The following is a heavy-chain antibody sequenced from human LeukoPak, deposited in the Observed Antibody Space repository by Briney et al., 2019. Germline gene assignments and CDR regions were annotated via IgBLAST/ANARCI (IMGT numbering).Heavy chain of an antibody. Sequence: AGSLTLSCAASGFTFSSYVMHWVRQAPAKGLERVAFIRNDYSNKYYADSAKGRFTISRDNSNNSLYLQMTRPRAEVTAGYYCAKDLSGSSSTFDYWGQATLVTVPS. CDR1: GFTFSSYV. V-gene: IGHV3-30*02. J-gene: IGHJ4*02. D-gene: IGHD6-13*01. CDR3: AKDLSGSSSTFDY. CDR2: IRNDYSNK.